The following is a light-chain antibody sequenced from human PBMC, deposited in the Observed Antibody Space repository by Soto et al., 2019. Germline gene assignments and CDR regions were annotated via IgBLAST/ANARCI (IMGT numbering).Light chain of an antibody. CDR2: DVS. CDR1: ESVTNY. V-gene: IGKV3-11*01. J-gene: IGKJ1*01. Sequence: EIVLTQSPATLSLSPVERGTLSGMASESVTNYLAWYQQKPGQAPRLLVYDVSNRATGTPARFSGGGSGTDFTLTISNLEPEDFAVYYCQQRSDWPWTFGQGTKVDIK. CDR3: QQRSDWPWT.